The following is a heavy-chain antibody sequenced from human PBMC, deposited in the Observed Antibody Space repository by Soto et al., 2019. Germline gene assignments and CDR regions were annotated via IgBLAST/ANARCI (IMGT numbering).Heavy chain of an antibody. D-gene: IGHD2-2*01. V-gene: IGHV5-51*01. CDR3: ARVPSVVTPGNDYFGVDV. J-gene: IGHJ6*02. CDR1: GYSFTYYW. CDR2: IYPNDADT. Sequence: EVRLAQSGGEVKKPGESLKISCKGSGYSFTYYWIAWVRQGPGKDLEWMGIIYPNDADTRYNPSFQGQVTISADKSISTAYLQWTSLKTSDTAMYYCARVPSVVTPGNDYFGVDVWGQGTTVIVSS.